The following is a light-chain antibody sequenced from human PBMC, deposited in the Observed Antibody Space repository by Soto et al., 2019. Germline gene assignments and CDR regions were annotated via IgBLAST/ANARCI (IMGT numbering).Light chain of an antibody. V-gene: IGKV3-15*01. Sequence: EIVMTQSPASLSVSPGERVTLSCRASQSVRSELAWYQQKSGQPPRLLIYGASTRATGIPARFSGSGSGTEFTLTISSLQSEDFAVYYCQQYNNWPRITFGQGTRLEIK. CDR1: QSVRSE. CDR3: QQYNNWPRIT. J-gene: IGKJ5*01. CDR2: GAS.